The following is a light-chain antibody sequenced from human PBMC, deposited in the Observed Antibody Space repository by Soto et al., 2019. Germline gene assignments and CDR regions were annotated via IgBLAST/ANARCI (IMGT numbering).Light chain of an antibody. CDR3: QQYNNWTRT. J-gene: IGKJ1*01. V-gene: IGKV3-15*01. CDR2: GAS. CDR1: QSVSRN. Sequence: EIVRTQSPATLSVSPGERATLSCRASQSVSRNLAWYQQKPGQAPRLLIYGASTRATGIPARFSGIGSGTEFTLTLSSLKSEDFAVYDGQQYNNWTRTFGQGTKVDI.